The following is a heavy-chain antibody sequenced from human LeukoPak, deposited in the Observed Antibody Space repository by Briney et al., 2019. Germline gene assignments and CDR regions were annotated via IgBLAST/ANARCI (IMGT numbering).Heavy chain of an antibody. J-gene: IGHJ5*02. V-gene: IGHV3-21*01. D-gene: IGHD4-17*01. CDR2: ISSSSSYI. Sequence: VGSLRLSCAASRFTFSSYSMNWVRHAPGKGLEWVSSISSSSSYIYYADSLKGRFTISRDNAKNSLYLQMNSLRAEDTAVYYCARSPTTVTPYWFDPWGQGALVTVSS. CDR3: ARSPTTVTPYWFDP. CDR1: RFTFSSYS.